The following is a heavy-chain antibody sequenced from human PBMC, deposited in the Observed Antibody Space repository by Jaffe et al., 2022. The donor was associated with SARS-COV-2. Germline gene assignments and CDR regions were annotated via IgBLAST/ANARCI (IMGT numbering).Heavy chain of an antibody. CDR1: GFTFSSYG. V-gene: IGHV3-33*06. D-gene: IGHD6-6*01. CDR2: IWYDGSNK. J-gene: IGHJ6*02. CDR3: AKSSRPGYYYGMDV. Sequence: QVQLVESGGGVVQPGRSLRLSCAASGFTFSSYGMHWVRQAPGKGLEWVAVIWYDGSNKYYADSVKGRFTISRDNSKNTLYLQMNSLRAEDTAVYYCAKSSRPGYYYGMDVWGQGTTVTVSS.